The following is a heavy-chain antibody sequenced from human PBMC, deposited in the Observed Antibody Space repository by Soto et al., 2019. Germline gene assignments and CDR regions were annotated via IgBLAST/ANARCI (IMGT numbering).Heavy chain of an antibody. CDR1: GFTFSNAW. CDR3: TTVGYVFLTGYRDDASDI. J-gene: IGHJ3*02. V-gene: IGHV3-15*07. Sequence: PGGSLRLSCAASGFTFSNAWMNWVRQAPGKGLEWVGRIKRKTDGGTIDYAAPVKGRFTISRDDSKNTLYLQMNSLKTEDTAVYYCTTVGYVFLTGYRDDASDIWGQGTMVPVSS. D-gene: IGHD3-9*01. CDR2: IKRKTDGGTI.